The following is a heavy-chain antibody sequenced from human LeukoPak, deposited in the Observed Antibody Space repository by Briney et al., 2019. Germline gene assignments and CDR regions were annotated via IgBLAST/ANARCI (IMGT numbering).Heavy chain of an antibody. J-gene: IGHJ4*02. D-gene: IGHD3-16*01. Sequence: GGSLRLSCAASGFTFSSYGMHWVRQAPGKGLEWVAFIRYDGSNKYYADSVKGRFTISRDNSKNTLYLQMNSLRAEDTAVYYCAKERAFRGYYFDYWGQGTLVTVSS. CDR2: IRYDGSNK. CDR3: AKERAFRGYYFDY. V-gene: IGHV3-30*02. CDR1: GFTFSSYG.